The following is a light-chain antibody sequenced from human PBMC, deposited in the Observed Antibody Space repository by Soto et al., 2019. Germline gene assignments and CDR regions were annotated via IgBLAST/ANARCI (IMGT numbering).Light chain of an antibody. V-gene: IGKV1-5*03. CDR3: QQYNSYSPLT. J-gene: IGKJ4*01. Sequence: IQMTQSPSTLSGSLGERANIPCRASQTISSWLAWYQQKPGKAPKLLIYKASGLESGVPSRFSGSGSGTDFTLTISSLQPDDFATYYCQQYNSYSPLTFGGGTKVDI. CDR2: KAS. CDR1: QTISSW.